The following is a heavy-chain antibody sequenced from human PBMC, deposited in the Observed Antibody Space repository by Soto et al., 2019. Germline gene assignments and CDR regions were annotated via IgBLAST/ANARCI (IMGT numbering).Heavy chain of an antibody. CDR3: ARPYDDTLPGGMDV. D-gene: IGHD3-16*01. J-gene: IGHJ6*02. V-gene: IGHV3-53*02. CDR2: LYRGGTT. Sequence: EVQLVETGGGVIQPGGSLRLSCAASGFSVSSNYLSWVRHAPGKGLEWVSVLYRGGTTYYADSVKGRFIISRDNSKNTLYLQMNTRGAEDTVVYYCARPYDDTLPGGMDVWGQGTTVTVSS. CDR1: GFSVSSNY.